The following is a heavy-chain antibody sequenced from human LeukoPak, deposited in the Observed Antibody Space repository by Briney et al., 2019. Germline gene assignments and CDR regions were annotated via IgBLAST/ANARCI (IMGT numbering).Heavy chain of an antibody. CDR1: GYTFTGYY. CDR2: INPNSGGT. CDR3: AREIVVVVAAGDAFDI. J-gene: IGHJ3*02. D-gene: IGHD2-15*01. V-gene: IGHV1-2*02. Sequence: GASVKVSCKASGYTFTGYYMHWVRHAPGQGLEWMGWINPNSGGTNYAQKFQGRVTMTRDTSISTAYMELSRLRSDDTAVYYCAREIVVVVAAGDAFDIWGQGTMVTVSS.